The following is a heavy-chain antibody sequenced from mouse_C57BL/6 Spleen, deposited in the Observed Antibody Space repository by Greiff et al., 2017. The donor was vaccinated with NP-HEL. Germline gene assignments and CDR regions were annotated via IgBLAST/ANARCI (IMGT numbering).Heavy chain of an antibody. V-gene: IGHV2-2*01. J-gene: IGHJ3*01. CDR3: ASWDFWFAY. CDR1: GFSLTSYG. Sequence: QVQLQQSGPGLVQPSQSLSITCTVSGFSLTSYGVHWVRQSPGKGLEWLGVIWSGGSTDYNAAFISRLSISKDNSKSQVFFKMNSLQADDTAIYYCASWDFWFAYWGQGTLVTVSA. CDR2: IWSGGST. D-gene: IGHD4-1*01.